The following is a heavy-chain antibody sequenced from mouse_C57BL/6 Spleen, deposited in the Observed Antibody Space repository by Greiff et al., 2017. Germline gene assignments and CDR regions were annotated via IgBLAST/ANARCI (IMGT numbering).Heavy chain of an antibody. V-gene: IGHV1-64*01. CDR1: GYTFTSYW. D-gene: IGHD1-1*01. CDR3: ARPFVYYYGSGTDYFDY. CDR2: IHPNSGST. Sequence: QVQLQQPGAELVKPGASVKLSCKASGYTFTSYWMHWVKQRPGQGLEWIGMIHPNSGSTNYNEKFKSKATLTVDKSSSTAYMQLSSLTSEDSAVYYCARPFVYYYGSGTDYFDYWGQGTTLTVSA. J-gene: IGHJ2*01.